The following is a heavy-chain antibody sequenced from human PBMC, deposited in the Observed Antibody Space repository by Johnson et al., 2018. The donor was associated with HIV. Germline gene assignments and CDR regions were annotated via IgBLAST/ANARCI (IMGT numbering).Heavy chain of an antibody. J-gene: IGHJ3*02. D-gene: IGHD3-22*01. Sequence: QVQLVESGGGVVQPGGSLRLSCAASGFTFSNYGMHWVRQAPGKGLEWVAFIRYDGSIKYYLDSGKGRFTISRDNSKNTLYLQRNSLRAEETAVYYCAKGQSSGYPKDAFDIWGQGTMVIVSS. V-gene: IGHV3-30*02. CDR3: AKGQSSGYPKDAFDI. CDR1: GFTFSNYG. CDR2: IRYDGSIK.